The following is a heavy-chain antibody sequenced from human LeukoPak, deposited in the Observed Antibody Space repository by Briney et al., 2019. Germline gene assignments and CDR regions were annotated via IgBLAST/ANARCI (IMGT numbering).Heavy chain of an antibody. Sequence: GGSLRLSCAASGFTFSSYWMHWVRQAPGKGLEWVSLISWDGGSTYYADSVKGRFTISRDNSKNSLYLQMNSLRAEDTALYYCAKVDSSGSHGYWGQGTLVTVSS. CDR3: AKVDSSGSHGY. J-gene: IGHJ4*02. V-gene: IGHV3-43D*03. CDR1: GFTFSSYW. D-gene: IGHD6-19*01. CDR2: ISWDGGST.